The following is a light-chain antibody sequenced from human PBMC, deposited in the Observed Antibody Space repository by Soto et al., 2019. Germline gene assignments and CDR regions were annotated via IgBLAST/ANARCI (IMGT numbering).Light chain of an antibody. CDR2: DVS. CDR1: SSDVGGYNY. Sequence: QSVLTQPASVSASPGQSITISCTGTSSDVGGYNYVSWYQQHPGKAPKLLIYDVSNRPSGVSDRFSGSKPGDTASLTISGLQAEDEADYYCSSYTSSNTFVFGTGTKVTVL. J-gene: IGLJ1*01. CDR3: SSYTSSNTFV. V-gene: IGLV2-14*01.